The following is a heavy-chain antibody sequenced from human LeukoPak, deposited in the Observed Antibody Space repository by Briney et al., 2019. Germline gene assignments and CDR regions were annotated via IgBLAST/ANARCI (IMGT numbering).Heavy chain of an antibody. J-gene: IGHJ5*02. CDR2: IRYDASNK. V-gene: IGHV3-30*02. CDR1: GFAFSGCG. Sequence: GGSLRLSCAASGFAFSGCGMHWVRQAPGKGLEWVAFIRYDASNKYYADSVKGRFTISRDNSKNTLYLQMNSLRAEDTAVYYCATDVHPGNNWFDPWGQGTLVTVSS. CDR3: ATDVHPGNNWFDP. D-gene: IGHD1-1*01.